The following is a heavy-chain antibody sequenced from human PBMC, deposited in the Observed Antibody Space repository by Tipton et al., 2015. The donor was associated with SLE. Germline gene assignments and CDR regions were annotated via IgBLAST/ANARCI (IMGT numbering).Heavy chain of an antibody. CDR3: ARLPMSPAGPWELPIDAFDV. V-gene: IGHV4-4*07. CDR1: ASDITSYY. CDR2: IEISGST. J-gene: IGHJ3*01. D-gene: IGHD1-26*01. Sequence: TLSLTCSVSASDITSYYWNWIRQPAGKGLEWIWRIEISGSTSSNPALKSRVTMSLDTSKNLFSLNLRSVTAADTAVYYCARLPMSPAGPWELPIDAFDVWGQGTMVTVAS.